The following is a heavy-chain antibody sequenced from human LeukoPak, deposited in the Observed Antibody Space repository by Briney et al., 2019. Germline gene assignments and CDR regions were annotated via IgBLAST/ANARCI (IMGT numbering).Heavy chain of an antibody. Sequence: ASETLSLTCTVSGGSISSYYWSWIRQPPGKGLEWIGYIYYSGSTNYNPSLKSRVTISVDTSKNQFSLKLSSVTAADTAVYYCARVHRGIVGAIGATSFDYWGQGTLVTVSS. CDR3: ARVHRGIVGAIGATSFDY. CDR2: IYYSGST. J-gene: IGHJ4*02. D-gene: IGHD1-26*01. V-gene: IGHV4-59*01. CDR1: GGSISSYY.